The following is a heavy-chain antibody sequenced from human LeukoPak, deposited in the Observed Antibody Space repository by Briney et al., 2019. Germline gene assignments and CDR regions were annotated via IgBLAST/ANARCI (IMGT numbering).Heavy chain of an antibody. D-gene: IGHD3-22*01. CDR1: GFTFSYAW. V-gene: IGHV3-15*01. J-gene: IGHJ6*02. CDR2: IKSKTDGGTT. Sequence: GGSLRLSCAASGFTFSYAWMSWVRQAPGKGLEWVGRIKSKTDGGTTDYAAPVKGRFTISRDDSKNTVYLQMNNLKTEDTAVYHCATVVRVSSKVWYYYGMDVWGQGTTVTVSS. CDR3: ATVVRVSSKVWYYYGMDV.